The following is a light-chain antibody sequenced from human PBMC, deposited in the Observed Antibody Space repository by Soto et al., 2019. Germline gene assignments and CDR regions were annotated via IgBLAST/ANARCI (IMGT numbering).Light chain of an antibody. V-gene: IGLV2-8*01. CDR2: EVN. CDR3: SSYAGSNNYV. CDR1: SSEVGGYNY. Sequence: QSVLTQPPSASGSPGQSVAISCTGTSSEVGGYNYVSWYQLHPGKAPKLMIYEVNLRPSGVPDRFSGSKSGNTASLTVSGLRAEDEADYYCSSYAGSNNYVFGTGTKVTVL. J-gene: IGLJ1*01.